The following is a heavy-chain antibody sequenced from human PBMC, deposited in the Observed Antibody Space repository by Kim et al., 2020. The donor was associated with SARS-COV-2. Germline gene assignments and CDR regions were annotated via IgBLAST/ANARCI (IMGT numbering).Heavy chain of an antibody. Sequence: ASTYNADSVKGRFTISRDNSRNTLYLQMNSLRAEDTAVYYCARKVTPYDYWGQGTLVSVSS. V-gene: IGHV3-23*01. D-gene: IGHD2-15*01. CDR3: ARKVTPYDY. J-gene: IGHJ4*02. CDR2: AST.